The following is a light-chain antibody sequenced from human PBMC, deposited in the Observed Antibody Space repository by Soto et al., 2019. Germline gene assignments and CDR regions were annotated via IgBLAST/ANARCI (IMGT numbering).Light chain of an antibody. CDR2: EVN. J-gene: IGLJ3*02. Sequence: QSALTQPASVSGSPGQSITISCTGTSSDIGGYKYVSWYQHHPGKVPQLIIYEVNNRPSGVSNRFSGSKSGNTASLTISGLQAEDGGVYYWLSYLSRSTLGVFGRGTKLTVL. CDR1: SSDIGGYKY. V-gene: IGLV2-14*01. CDR3: LSYLSRSTLGV.